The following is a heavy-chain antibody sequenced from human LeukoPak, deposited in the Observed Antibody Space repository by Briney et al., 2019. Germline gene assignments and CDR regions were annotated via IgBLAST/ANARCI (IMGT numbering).Heavy chain of an antibody. CDR3: ARDASNWFDP. J-gene: IGHJ5*02. CDR2: IYYSGST. V-gene: IGHV4-30-4*01. Sequence: SETLSLTCTVSGGSVSSGDYYWSWIGQPPGKGLEWIGYIYYSGSTYYNPSLKSRVTISVDTSKNQFSLKLSSVTAADTAVYYCARDASNWFDPWGQGTLVTVSS. CDR1: GGSVSSGDYY.